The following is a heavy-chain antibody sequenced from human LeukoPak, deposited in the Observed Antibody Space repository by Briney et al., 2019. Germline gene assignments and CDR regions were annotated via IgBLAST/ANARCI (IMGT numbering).Heavy chain of an antibody. Sequence: GGSLRLSCGASGFTFSNAWMNWVRQAPGKGPEWVGRSKSKSDGGTTDYAAPVKGRFTISRDDSKNTLYVQMNSLKTEDTAVYYCTTDGARGSWFDPWGQGTLVTVSS. D-gene: IGHD3-16*01. V-gene: IGHV3-15*07. CDR1: GFTFSNAW. J-gene: IGHJ5*02. CDR2: SKSKSDGGTT. CDR3: TTDGARGSWFDP.